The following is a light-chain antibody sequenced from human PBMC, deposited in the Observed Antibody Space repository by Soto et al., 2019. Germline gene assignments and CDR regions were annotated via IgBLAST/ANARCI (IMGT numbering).Light chain of an antibody. J-gene: IGLJ3*02. Sequence: QSALTQPASVSGSPGQSITISCTGTSSDIGAYNYVSWFQHHPGKAPKLIIYEIDNRPSGVSHRFSGSKSGNTASLTISRLQAEDEAIYFCSSYTRANTRVFGGGTKLTVL. CDR3: SSYTRANTRV. CDR1: SSDIGAYNY. V-gene: IGLV2-14*01. CDR2: EID.